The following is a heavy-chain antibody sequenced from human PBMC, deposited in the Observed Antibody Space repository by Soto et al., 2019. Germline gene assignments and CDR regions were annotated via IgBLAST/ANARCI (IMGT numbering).Heavy chain of an antibody. J-gene: IGHJ6*02. Sequence: GGSLRLSCAASGFTVSSNYMSWVRQAPGKGLEWVSLIYSGGTTHYADSVKGRFTISRDNSKNTLYFQMNSLRAEDTAVYYCARGLDFWSGYYDQYYYGLDVWGQGTTVTVSS. CDR2: IYSGGTT. V-gene: IGHV3-53*01. CDR3: ARGLDFWSGYYDQYYYGLDV. CDR1: GFTVSSNY. D-gene: IGHD3-3*01.